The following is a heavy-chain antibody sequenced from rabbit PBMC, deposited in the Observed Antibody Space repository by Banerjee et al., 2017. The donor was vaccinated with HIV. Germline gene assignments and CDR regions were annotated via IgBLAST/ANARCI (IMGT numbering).Heavy chain of an antibody. CDR3: ARHYLYSSDYGAASNL. Sequence: QEQLEESGGGLVTPGGTLTLTCTASGFTISSYHMGWVRQAPGKGLEWIGDIYAGDGSTYYASWVNGRFTISRSTSLNTVSLQMNSLTAADTATYFCARHYLYSSDYGAASNLWGPGTLVT. V-gene: IGHV1S47*01. CDR1: GFTISSYH. D-gene: IGHD6-1*01. J-gene: IGHJ4*01. CDR2: IYAGDGST.